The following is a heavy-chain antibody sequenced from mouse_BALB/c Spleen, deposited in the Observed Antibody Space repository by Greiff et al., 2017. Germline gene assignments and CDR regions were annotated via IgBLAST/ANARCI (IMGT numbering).Heavy chain of an antibody. V-gene: IGHV1-18*01. CDR2: INPNNGGT. D-gene: IGHD1-1*01. CDR3: ARGGDNCSSLAY. J-gene: IGHJ3*01. CDR1: GYTFTDYN. Sequence: DVQLQESGPELVKPGASVKIPCKASGYTFTDYNMYWVKQSHGKSLEWIGDINPNNGGTIYNQKFKGKATLTVDNSSSTAYMELRSLTSEDTAVYYCARGGDNCSSLAYWGQGTLVTVSA.